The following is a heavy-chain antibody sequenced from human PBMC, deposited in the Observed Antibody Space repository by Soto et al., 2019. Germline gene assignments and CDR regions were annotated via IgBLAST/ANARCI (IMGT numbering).Heavy chain of an antibody. CDR1: GYTFTGYY. D-gene: IGHD3-9*01. J-gene: IGHJ6*02. CDR3: ARELHYDILTGTKNGMDV. CDR2: INPNSGGT. V-gene: IGHV1-2*04. Sequence: ASVKVSCKASGYTFTGYYMHWVRQAPGQGLEWMGWINPNSGGTNYAQKFQGWVTMTRDTSIGTAYMELSRLRSDDTAVYYCARELHYDILTGTKNGMDVWGQGTTVTVSS.